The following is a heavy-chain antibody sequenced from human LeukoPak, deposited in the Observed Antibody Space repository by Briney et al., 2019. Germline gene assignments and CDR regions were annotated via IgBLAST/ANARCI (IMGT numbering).Heavy chain of an antibody. D-gene: IGHD3-22*01. CDR3: AKDLDSSGYYLGENFDY. J-gene: IGHJ4*02. V-gene: IGHV3-23*01. Sequence: GGSRRLSCAASGFTFSTYAINWVRQAPEKVLEWVAIISVIVGRTYYADSVKGRFTISRDNSKNTLYLQMNSLRAEDKAVYYCAKDLDSSGYYLGENFDYWGQGTLVTDSS. CDR2: ISVIVGRT. CDR1: GFTFSTYA.